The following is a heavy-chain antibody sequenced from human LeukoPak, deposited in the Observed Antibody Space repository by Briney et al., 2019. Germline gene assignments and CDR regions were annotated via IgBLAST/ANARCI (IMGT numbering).Heavy chain of an antibody. CDR2: INPSGGST. CDR3: ATDLYYDTSGCPDY. Sequence: ASVKVSCKASGYTFINYYMYWVRQAPGQGLEWMGIINPSGGSTSYAQRFQGRVTMTRDTSTSTVYMEVSSLRSEDTAVYYCATDLYYDTSGCPDYWGQGTLVTVSS. J-gene: IGHJ4*02. V-gene: IGHV1-46*01. D-gene: IGHD3-22*01. CDR1: GYTFINYY.